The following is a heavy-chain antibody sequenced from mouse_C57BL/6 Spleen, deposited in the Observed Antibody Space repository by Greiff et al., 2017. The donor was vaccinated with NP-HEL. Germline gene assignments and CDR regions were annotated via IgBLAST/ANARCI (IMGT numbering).Heavy chain of an antibody. CDR1: GYTFTSYW. V-gene: IGHV1-74*01. D-gene: IGHD1-1*01. CDR3: ATSYYYCSSLFAY. J-gene: IGHJ3*01. Sequence: VQLQQPGAELVKPGASVKVSCKASGYTFTSYWMHWVKQRPGQGLEWIGRIHPSDSDANYNQKFKGKATLTVDKSSRTAYIQLSSLTSEDSAVYYLATSYYYCSSLFAYWGQGTLVTGSA. CDR2: IHPSDSDA.